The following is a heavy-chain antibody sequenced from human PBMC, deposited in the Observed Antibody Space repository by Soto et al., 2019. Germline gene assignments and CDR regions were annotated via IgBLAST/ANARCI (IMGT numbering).Heavy chain of an antibody. CDR2: INHRGSA. Sequence: QVHLQQWGAGLLKPSETLSLTCSVSTGSFNDYYWTWIRQPPGKGLEWVGEINHRGSAKYSPSFNSRITISVDSSKSQFSLNLTSVTAADTAVYYCARGRIHNSGWYGYFNHWAQGTLVTVSA. CDR3: ARGRIHNSGWYGYFNH. J-gene: IGHJ1*01. D-gene: IGHD6-19*01. V-gene: IGHV4-34*01. CDR1: TGSFNDYY.